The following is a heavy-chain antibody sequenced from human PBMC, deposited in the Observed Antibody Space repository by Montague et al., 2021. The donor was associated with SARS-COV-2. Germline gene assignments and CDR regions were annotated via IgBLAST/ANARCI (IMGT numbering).Heavy chain of an antibody. D-gene: IGHD3-22*01. CDR3: ARFPTSYYYDSKAAPATPDAFDI. V-gene: IGHV4-39*01. CDR1: GGSISSSSYY. Sequence: SETRSLTCTVSGGSISSSSYYWGWIRQPPGKRLEWIGSIYYSGSTYYNPSLKSRVTISVDTSKNQFSLKLSSVTAADTAVYYCARFPTSYYYDSKAAPATPDAFDIWGQGTMVTVSS. J-gene: IGHJ3*02. CDR2: IYYSGST.